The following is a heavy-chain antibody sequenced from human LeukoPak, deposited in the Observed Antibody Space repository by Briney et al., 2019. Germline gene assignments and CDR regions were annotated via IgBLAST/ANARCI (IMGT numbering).Heavy chain of an antibody. V-gene: IGHV1-8*01. D-gene: IGHD2-15*01. Sequence: ASVKVSCKASGYTFTSCDINWVRQATGQGLEWMGWMNPNSGNTGYAQKFQGRVTMTRNTSISTAYMELSSLRSEDTAVYYCARGPRYCSGGSCYSVDAFDIWGQGTMVTVSS. CDR1: GYTFTSCD. CDR2: MNPNSGNT. CDR3: ARGPRYCSGGSCYSVDAFDI. J-gene: IGHJ3*02.